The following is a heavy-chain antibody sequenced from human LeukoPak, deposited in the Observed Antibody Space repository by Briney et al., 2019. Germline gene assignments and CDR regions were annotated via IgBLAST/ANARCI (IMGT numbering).Heavy chain of an antibody. CDR2: IYHSGTT. J-gene: IGHJ5*02. CDR1: GGSISNNNW. D-gene: IGHD3-10*01. CDR3: AIKPPSGWFGTGWLDP. Sequence: SETLSLTCSVSGGSISNNNWWSWVRQSPGKGLEWIGNIYHSGTTHYNPSLKSRATISVDKSKNQFSLKLNSVTAADTAVYYCAIKPPSGWFGTGWLDPWGQGTLVTVSS. V-gene: IGHV4-4*02.